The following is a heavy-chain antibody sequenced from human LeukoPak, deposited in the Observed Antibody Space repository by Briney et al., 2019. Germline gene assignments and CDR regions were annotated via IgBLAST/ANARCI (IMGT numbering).Heavy chain of an antibody. V-gene: IGHV3-21*01. CDR3: ARDQQWLYYFDY. D-gene: IGHD6-19*01. J-gene: IGHJ4*02. CDR1: GFTFSSYS. CDR2: ISNSSSYI. Sequence: GGSLRLSCAASGFTFSSYSMNWVRQAPGKGLEWVSSISNSSSYIYYADSVKGRFTISRDNAKSSLYLQMNSLRAEDTAVYYCARDQQWLYYFDYWGQGTLVTVSS.